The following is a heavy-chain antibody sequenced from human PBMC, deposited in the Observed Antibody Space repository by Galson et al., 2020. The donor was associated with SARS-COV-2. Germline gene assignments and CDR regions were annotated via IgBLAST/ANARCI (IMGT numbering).Heavy chain of an antibody. D-gene: IGHD6-19*01. V-gene: IGHV3-9*01. CDR1: GFTLDDYD. J-gene: IGHJ6*02. Sequence: TAGSPRLSCVGSGFTLDDYDMHSVRQDPGKGLEWVSGLSWNSGSIAYADSVKGRFTISRDNAKNSLYLQMNSLRAGDTAFYYCAKDMSAVAGLFGMDVWGQGTTVTVSS. CDR2: LSWNSGSI. CDR3: AKDMSAVAGLFGMDV.